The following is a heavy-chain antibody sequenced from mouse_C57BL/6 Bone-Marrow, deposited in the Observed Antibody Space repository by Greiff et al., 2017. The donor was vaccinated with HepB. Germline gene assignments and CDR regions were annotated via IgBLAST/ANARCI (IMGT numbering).Heavy chain of an antibody. D-gene: IGHD1-1*02. J-gene: IGHJ2*01. CDR1: GFTFSDYY. CDR3: AREGLWYFDY. Sequence: EVMLVESEGGLVQPGSSMKLSCTASGFTFSDYYMAWVRQVPEKGLEWVANINYDGSSTYYLDSLKSRFIISRDNAKNILYLQMSSLKSEDTATYYCAREGLWYFDYWGQGTTLTVSS. CDR2: INYDGSST. V-gene: IGHV5-16*01.